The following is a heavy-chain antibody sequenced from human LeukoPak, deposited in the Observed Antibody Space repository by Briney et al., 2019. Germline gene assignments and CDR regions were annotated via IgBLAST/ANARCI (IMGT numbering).Heavy chain of an antibody. D-gene: IGHD1-26*01. CDR3: ARDQYSGTYYASYYYGMDV. CDR1: GFTFSSHW. CDR2: INGDGSNT. Sequence: GGSLRLSCAASGFTFSSHWMHWVRQAPGKGLVWVSRINGDGSNTTYADSVKGRFTISGDNAKNTLYLQMNSLRAEDTAVYYCARDQYSGTYYASYYYGMDVWGQGTTVIVSS. V-gene: IGHV3-74*03. J-gene: IGHJ6*02.